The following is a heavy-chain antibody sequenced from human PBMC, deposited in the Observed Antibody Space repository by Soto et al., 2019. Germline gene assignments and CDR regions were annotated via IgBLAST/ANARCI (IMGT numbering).Heavy chain of an antibody. CDR2: ISYDGNNK. Sequence: QVQLVDSGGGVVQPGRSLRLSCAASGFTFSTYAMHWVRQAPGKGLEWVAIISYDGNNKYYADSVKGRFTISRDNPKNTLYLQMNSLRVEDTAVYYCARGPYSGYDPFDYWGQGTLVTVSS. V-gene: IGHV3-30-3*01. D-gene: IGHD5-12*01. J-gene: IGHJ4*02. CDR3: ARGPYSGYDPFDY. CDR1: GFTFSTYA.